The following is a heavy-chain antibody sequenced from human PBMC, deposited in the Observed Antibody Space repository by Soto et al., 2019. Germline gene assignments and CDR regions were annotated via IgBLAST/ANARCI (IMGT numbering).Heavy chain of an antibody. CDR2: INHSGST. V-gene: IGHV4-34*01. CDR1: GGSFSGYY. CDR3: ARGGGYSCAPFDY. D-gene: IGHD5-12*01. Sequence: QVQLQQWGAGLLKPSETLSLTCAVYGGSFSGYYWSWIRQPPGKGLEWIGEINHSGSTNYNPSLKCLVTISVDTSMNLCSLKVSSVTAADTAVYYCARGGGYSCAPFDYWGQGTLVTVSS. J-gene: IGHJ4*02.